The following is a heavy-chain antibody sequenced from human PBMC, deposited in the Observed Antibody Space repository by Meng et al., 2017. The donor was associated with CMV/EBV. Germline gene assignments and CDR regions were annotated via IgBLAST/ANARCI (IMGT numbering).Heavy chain of an antibody. D-gene: IGHD6-6*01. CDR3: ARSPGVRIAARRRGLAFDV. CDR2: INPSGST. CDR1: GGSFSGYY. Sequence: SETLSLTCAVYGGSFSGYYWSWIRQPPGKGLEWIGEINPSGSTNYNPSLKRRVTISVDTSKNQFSLKLSSVTAADTAVYYCARSPGVRIAARRRGLAFDVWGQGIMVTVSS. J-gene: IGHJ3*01. V-gene: IGHV4-34*01.